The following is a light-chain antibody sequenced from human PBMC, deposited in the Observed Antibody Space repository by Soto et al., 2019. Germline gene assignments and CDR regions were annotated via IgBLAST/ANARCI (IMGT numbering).Light chain of an antibody. J-gene: IGKJ2*01. V-gene: IGKV2-30*01. CDR1: QSLVTSDGNTY. Sequence: DVVMTQSPLSLPVTLGQPASISCRSSQSLVTSDGNTYLNWFQQRPGQSPRRLSYKVSNRDSGVPDRFSGSESGTDFTLKISRGEAEDVGVYYCMQGTHWPYTFGQGTKLEIK. CDR2: KVS. CDR3: MQGTHWPYT.